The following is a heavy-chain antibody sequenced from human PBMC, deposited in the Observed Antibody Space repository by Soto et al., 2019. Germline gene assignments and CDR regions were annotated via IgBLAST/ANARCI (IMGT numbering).Heavy chain of an antibody. V-gene: IGHV4-30-2*01. D-gene: IGHD2-2*01. CDR2: IYHSGST. Sequence: SETLSLTCAFSGCSISSGGYSWSWIRQPPGKGLEWIGYIYHSGSTYYNPSLKSRVTISVDRSKNQFSLKLSSVTAADTAVYYCARGGELVPAAGPMYNWFDPWGQGTLVTVSS. CDR1: GCSISSGGYS. CDR3: ARGGELVPAAGPMYNWFDP. J-gene: IGHJ5*02.